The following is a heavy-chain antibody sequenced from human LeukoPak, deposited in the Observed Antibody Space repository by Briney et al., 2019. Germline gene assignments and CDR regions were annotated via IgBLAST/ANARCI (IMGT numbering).Heavy chain of an antibody. CDR1: GYTFTTYD. CDR3: ARDGTWDSYGYAFDY. CDR2: MNPNSGDT. D-gene: IGHD5-18*01. Sequence: ASVKVSCKASGYTFTTYDITWVRQATGQGLEWMGWMNPNSGDTAYAQKFQGRVAMTRDTSINIAYMELSNLRSEDTAVYYCARDGTWDSYGYAFDYWGQGTLVTVSS. V-gene: IGHV1-8*01. J-gene: IGHJ4*02.